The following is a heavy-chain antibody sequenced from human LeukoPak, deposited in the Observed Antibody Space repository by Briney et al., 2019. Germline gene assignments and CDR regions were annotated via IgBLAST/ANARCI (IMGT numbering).Heavy chain of an antibody. D-gene: IGHD1-26*01. CDR2: TKQDGSET. Sequence: GGSLRLSCEVFGFTFSSYWMSWVRQAPGKGLEWVANTKQDGSETYYVDSVKGRFTIYRDNAKNSLYLQMNSLRAEDTAVYYCTRAPSGTYSFDSWGQGALVTVSS. J-gene: IGHJ4*02. CDR3: TRAPSGTYSFDS. CDR1: GFTFSSYW. V-gene: IGHV3-7*04.